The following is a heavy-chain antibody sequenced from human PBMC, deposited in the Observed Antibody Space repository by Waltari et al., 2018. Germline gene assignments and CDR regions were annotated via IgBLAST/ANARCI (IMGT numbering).Heavy chain of an antibody. CDR3: ARGRDGNIKDVFDI. D-gene: IGHD1-1*01. Sequence: EVQLVESGGGLVQPGESLRLSCAASGFTFSTYNMNWVRQAPGKGLGWVSYISSSTTTDYADYGKGRFTISRDNAKNSLYLQMNSLRAEDTALYYCARGRDGNIKDVFDIWGQGTMVSVSS. CDR1: GFTFSTYN. V-gene: IGHV3-48*01. J-gene: IGHJ3*02. CDR2: ISSSTTT.